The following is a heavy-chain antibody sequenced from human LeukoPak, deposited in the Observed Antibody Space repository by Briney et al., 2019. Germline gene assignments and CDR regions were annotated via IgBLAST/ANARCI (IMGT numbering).Heavy chain of an antibody. J-gene: IGHJ4*02. CDR2: IYHSGST. D-gene: IGHD4-17*01. V-gene: IGHV4-38-2*01. CDR3: ARLSLNGDYSWY. CDR1: GYSISSGYY. Sequence: SETLSLTCAVSGYSISSGYYWGWIRQPPGKGLEWIGSIYHSGSTYYNPSLKSRVTISVDTSKNQFSLKLSSVTAADTAVYYCARLSLNGDYSWYWGQGTRVTVSS.